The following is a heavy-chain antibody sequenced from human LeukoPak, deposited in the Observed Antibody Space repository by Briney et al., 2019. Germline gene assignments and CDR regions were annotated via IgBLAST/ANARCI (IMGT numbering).Heavy chain of an antibody. J-gene: IGHJ6*04. Sequence: SETLSLTCTVSGGSVSSGSYYWSWVRQPPGKGLEWIGYIYHSGSTNYNPSLKSRVTISVDTSKSQFSLKLSSVTAADTAVYYCARDGPIVVVPAAIPGYYYYGMDVWGKGTTVTVSS. D-gene: IGHD2-2*01. CDR3: ARDGPIVVVPAAIPGYYYYGMDV. CDR1: GGSVSSGSYY. CDR2: IYHSGST. V-gene: IGHV4-61*01.